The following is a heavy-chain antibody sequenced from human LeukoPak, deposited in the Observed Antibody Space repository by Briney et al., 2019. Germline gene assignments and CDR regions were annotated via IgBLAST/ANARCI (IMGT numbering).Heavy chain of an antibody. D-gene: IGHD5-12*01. J-gene: IGHJ4*02. CDR3: AKREWLRLDY. Sequence: PGGSLRLSCAASGFTFSSYSMNWVRQAPGKGLEWVSSISSSSSYIYYADSVKGRFTISRDNSKNTLYLQMNSLRAEDTAVYYCAKREWLRLDYWGQGTLVTVSS. CDR2: ISSSSSYI. V-gene: IGHV3-21*04. CDR1: GFTFSSYS.